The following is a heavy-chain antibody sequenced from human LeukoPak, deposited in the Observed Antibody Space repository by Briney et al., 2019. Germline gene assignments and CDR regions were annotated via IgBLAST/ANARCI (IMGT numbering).Heavy chain of an antibody. V-gene: IGHV3-21*01. Sequence: PGGSLRLSCAASGFTFSSYSMNWVRQAPGKGLEWVSSISSSSSYIYYAGSVKGRFTISRDNAKNSLYLQLNSLRAEDTAVYYCARTYCGGDCPPGDDASDIWGQGTMVTVSS. J-gene: IGHJ3*02. CDR1: GFTFSSYS. CDR2: ISSSSSYI. D-gene: IGHD2-21*02. CDR3: ARTYCGGDCPPGDDASDI.